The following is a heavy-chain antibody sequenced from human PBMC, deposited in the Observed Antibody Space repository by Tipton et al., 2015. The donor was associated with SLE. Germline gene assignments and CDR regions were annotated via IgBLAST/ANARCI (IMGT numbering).Heavy chain of an antibody. CDR2: ISSDGSST. Sequence: SLRLSCVASGFTFSGYWMQWVRQAPGKGLVWVSYISSDGSSTGYADSVKGRFTTSRDNAKNTLYLQINSLRDEDTAVYYCARDSSGGGGITDFDYWGQGTLVTVSS. D-gene: IGHD1-20*01. V-gene: IGHV3-74*01. J-gene: IGHJ4*02. CDR1: GFTFSGYW. CDR3: ARDSSGGGGITDFDY.